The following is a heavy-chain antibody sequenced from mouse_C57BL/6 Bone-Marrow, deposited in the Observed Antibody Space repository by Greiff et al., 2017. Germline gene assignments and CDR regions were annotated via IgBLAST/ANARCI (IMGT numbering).Heavy chain of an antibody. Sequence: DVMLVESEGGLVQPGSSMKLSCTASGFTFSDYYMAWVRQVPEKGLEWVANINYDGSSTYYLNSLKSRFIISRDNAKTILYLQMSSLKSEDTDTYYCARDLGYSNYGGWAYWGQGTLVTVSA. CDR3: ARDLGYSNYGGWAY. J-gene: IGHJ3*01. D-gene: IGHD2-5*01. CDR2: INYDGSST. V-gene: IGHV5-16*01. CDR1: GFTFSDYY.